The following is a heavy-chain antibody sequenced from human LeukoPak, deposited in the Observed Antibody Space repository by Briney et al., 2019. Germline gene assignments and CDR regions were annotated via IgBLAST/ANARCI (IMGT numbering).Heavy chain of an antibody. CDR3: IPDYYDSSGYSFNFDY. D-gene: IGHD3-22*01. CDR1: GFTFSSHG. V-gene: IGHV3-23*01. CDR2: ITGSGANA. J-gene: IGHJ4*02. Sequence: GGSLRLSCAASGFTFSSHGMNWVRQAPGKGLEWVSGITGSGANAYYADSVKGRFTISRDNSRNTLYLQMNSLKTEDTAVYYCIPDYYDSSGYSFNFDYWGQGTLVTVSS.